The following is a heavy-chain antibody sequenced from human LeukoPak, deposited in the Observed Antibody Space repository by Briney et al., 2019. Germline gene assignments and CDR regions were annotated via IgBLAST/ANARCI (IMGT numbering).Heavy chain of an antibody. CDR2: IYYSGST. D-gene: IGHD6-6*01. J-gene: IGHJ1*01. CDR3: AGRVQGRSSEDYFQR. CDR1: GGSISSSSYY. Sequence: SETLSLTCTVSGGSISSSSYYWGWIRQPPGKGLEWIGSIYYSGSTYYNPSLKSRATISVDTSKNQFSLTLTSVTAADTGVYYCAGRVQGRSSEDYFQRWGQGTLVTVSS. V-gene: IGHV4-39*07.